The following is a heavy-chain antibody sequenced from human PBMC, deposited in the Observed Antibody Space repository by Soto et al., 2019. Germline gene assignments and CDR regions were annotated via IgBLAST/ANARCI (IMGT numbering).Heavy chain of an antibody. V-gene: IGHV3-30*18. CDR1: GFTFSSYG. CDR2: ISYDGSNK. J-gene: IGHJ4*02. CDR3: AKDRGYSSGIDY. D-gene: IGHD6-19*01. Sequence: PGGSLRLSCAASGFTFSSYGMHWVRQAPGKGLEWVAVISYDGSNKYCADSVKGRFTISRDNSKNTLYLQMNSLRAEDTAVYYCAKDRGYSSGIDYWGQGTLVTVSS.